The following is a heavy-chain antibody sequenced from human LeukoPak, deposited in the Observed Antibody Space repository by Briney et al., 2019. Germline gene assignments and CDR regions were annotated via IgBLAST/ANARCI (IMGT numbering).Heavy chain of an antibody. CDR3: AKEIRPNDY. CDR1: GFTFNNYA. D-gene: IGHD4-17*01. Sequence: TGGSLRLSCAGSGFTFNNYAMSWVRRAPRKGLEWVSAISISGDKTYYTDSVKGRFTISRDNSKNTVYLQMNSLRPDDTAVYYCAKEIRPNDYWGQGTLVTVSS. V-gene: IGHV3-23*01. CDR2: ISISGDKT. J-gene: IGHJ4*02.